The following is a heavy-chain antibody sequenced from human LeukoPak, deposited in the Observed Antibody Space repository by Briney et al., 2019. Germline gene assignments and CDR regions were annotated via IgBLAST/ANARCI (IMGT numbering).Heavy chain of an antibody. V-gene: IGHV3-11*01. CDR1: GFTFSDYY. D-gene: IGHD1-26*01. J-gene: IGHJ4*02. CDR2: ISSSGSTI. Sequence: GGSLRLFCAASGFTFSDYYMSWIRQAPGKGLEWVSYISSSGSTIYYADSVKGRFTISRDNAKNSLYLRMNSLRAEDTAVYYCARDPRAGWSYFNLYYFDYWGQGTLVTVSS. CDR3: ARDPRAGWSYFNLYYFDY.